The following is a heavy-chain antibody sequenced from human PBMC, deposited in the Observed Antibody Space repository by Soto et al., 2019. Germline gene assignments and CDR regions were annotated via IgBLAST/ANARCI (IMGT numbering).Heavy chain of an antibody. V-gene: IGHV4-34*01. CDR3: AIYPVTYNYYYYMDV. CDR1: GGSFSGYY. J-gene: IGHJ6*03. CDR2: INHSGST. D-gene: IGHD2-2*02. Sequence: SETLSLTCAVYGGSFSGYYWSWIRQPPGKGLEWIGEINHSGSTNYNPSLKSRVTISVDTSKNQFSLKLSSVTAADTAVYYCAIYPVTYNYYYYMDVWGKGTTVTVSS.